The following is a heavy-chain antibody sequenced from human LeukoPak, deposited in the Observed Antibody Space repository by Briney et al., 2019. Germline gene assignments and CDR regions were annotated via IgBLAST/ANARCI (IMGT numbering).Heavy chain of an antibody. J-gene: IGHJ6*02. CDR3: ARVRGLDV. CDR2: INHNGSVN. Sequence: PGGSLRLSCAASGFTFSSYWMNCARQAPGKGLEWVASINHNGSVNYYVDSQKSLLTIPRDDDKTSLYLQMSNLRAEDTAVYLCARVRGLDVWGQGATVTVSS. CDR1: GFTFSSYW. V-gene: IGHV3-7*03. D-gene: IGHD4/OR15-4a*01.